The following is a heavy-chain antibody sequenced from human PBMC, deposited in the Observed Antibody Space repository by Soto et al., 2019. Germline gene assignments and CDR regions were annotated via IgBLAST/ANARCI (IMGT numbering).Heavy chain of an antibody. Sequence: PEASVKVSCKASGYTFSNYGISWVRQGPGQGLEWMGWISGYNGNTHYEEKVQDRIKMTTDTSTSTTYLELRSLRSDDTAVYFCARDPGFGFGYSYAFAMDVWGQGTTVTVSS. CDR3: ARDPGFGFGYSYAFAMDV. J-gene: IGHJ6*02. D-gene: IGHD5-18*01. V-gene: IGHV1-18*01. CDR1: GYTFSNYG. CDR2: ISGYNGNT.